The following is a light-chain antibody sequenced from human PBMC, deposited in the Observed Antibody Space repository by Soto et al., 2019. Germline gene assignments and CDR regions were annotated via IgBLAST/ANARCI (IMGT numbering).Light chain of an antibody. V-gene: IGKV3-15*01. J-gene: IGKJ2*01. CDR1: QSVSSN. CDR2: GAS. CDR3: QQYNNWPPHT. Sequence: EIVMTQSPATLSVSPGERATLSCRASQSVSSNLAWYQQKPGQAPRLLIYGASTRATGIPARFSGSGCGTEFTLTISSLQSEDFAVYYCQQYNNWPPHTFGQGTKLEIK.